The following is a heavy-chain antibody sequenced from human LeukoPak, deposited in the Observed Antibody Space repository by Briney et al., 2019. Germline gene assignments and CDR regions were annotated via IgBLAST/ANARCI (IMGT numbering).Heavy chain of an antibody. CDR1: GGSFSGYY. CDR2: INHSGRT. V-gene: IGHV4-34*01. D-gene: IGHD3-22*01. J-gene: IGHJ4*02. Sequence: PSETLSLTCTVYGGSFSGYYWTWIRQPPGKGLEWIGEINHSGRTTYHPSLKSRVTISLDTSKNQFSLKLTSVTAADTAVYYCARGPPLNPGDFDSSGYYYFDYWGQGTLVTVSS. CDR3: ARGPPLNPGDFDSSGYYYFDY.